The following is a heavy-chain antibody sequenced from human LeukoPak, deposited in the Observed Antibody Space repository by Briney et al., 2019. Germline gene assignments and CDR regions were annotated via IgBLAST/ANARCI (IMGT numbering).Heavy chain of an antibody. CDR3: AKQHEAWFDP. CDR1: GYAFTGYY. D-gene: IGHD1/OR15-1a*01. J-gene: IGHJ5*02. V-gene: IGHV1-2*02. CDR2: INPNSGGT. Sequence: ASVKVSCKASGYAFTGYYMHWVRQAPGQGLEWMGWINPNSGGTNYAQKFQGRVTMTRDTSISTAYMDLRWLTSDDTATYYCAKQHEAWFDPWGQGTLVTVSS.